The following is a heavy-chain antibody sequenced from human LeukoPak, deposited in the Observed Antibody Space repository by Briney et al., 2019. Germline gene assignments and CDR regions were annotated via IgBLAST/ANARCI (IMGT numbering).Heavy chain of an antibody. CDR1: GGSIDRNY. CDR2: IYYSGSA. V-gene: IGHV4-59*01. J-gene: IGHJ4*02. CDR3: ARVDSGRSGVYYFDF. D-gene: IGHD6-19*01. Sequence: PSETLSLTCSVSGGSIDRNYWTWIRQPPGKGLEWIGLIYYSGSANYNAFLKSRVTISEDKSKNQIHLTMTSVTAADTAVYYCARVDSGRSGVYYFDFWGQGTLVIVSS.